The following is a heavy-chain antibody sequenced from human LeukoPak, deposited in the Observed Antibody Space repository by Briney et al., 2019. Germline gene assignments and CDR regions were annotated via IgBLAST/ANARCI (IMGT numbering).Heavy chain of an antibody. Sequence: PSETLSLTCSVSGASINNYYWTWIRQPAGKGLEWIGRIYTSGSTNYNPSLKSRVTISVDTSKNQFSLKLSSVTAADTAVYYCARGIPGSHFDYWGQGTLVTVSS. CDR3: ARGIPGSHFDY. J-gene: IGHJ4*02. D-gene: IGHD1-1*01. CDR2: IYTSGST. CDR1: GASINNYY. V-gene: IGHV4-4*07.